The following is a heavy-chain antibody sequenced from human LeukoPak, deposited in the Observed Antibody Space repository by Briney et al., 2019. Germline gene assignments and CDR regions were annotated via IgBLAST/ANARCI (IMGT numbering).Heavy chain of an antibody. Sequence: GESLKISCKGSGYSFTSYWIGWVRQMPGKGLEWMGIIYPGDSDTRYSPSFQGQVTISADKSISTAYLQWSSLKASDTAMYYCARTTMVRGVIRWFGPWGQGTLVTVSS. D-gene: IGHD3-10*01. CDR2: IYPGDSDT. CDR3: ARTTMVRGVIRWFGP. V-gene: IGHV5-51*01. J-gene: IGHJ5*02. CDR1: GYSFTSYW.